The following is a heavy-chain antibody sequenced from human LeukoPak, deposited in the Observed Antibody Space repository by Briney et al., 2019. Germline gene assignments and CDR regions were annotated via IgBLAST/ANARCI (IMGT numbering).Heavy chain of an antibody. CDR3: ARHGNPTYYCYYYYMDV. Sequence: KASETLSLTCTVSGGSISSSSYYWGWIRQPPGKGLVWIVSIYYSGSIYYNPSLKSRVTISVDTSKNQFSLKLSSVTAADTAVYYCARHGNPTYYCYYYYMDVWGKGTTVTVSS. V-gene: IGHV4-39*01. CDR1: GGSISSSSYY. CDR2: IYYSGSI. D-gene: IGHD4-23*01. J-gene: IGHJ6*03.